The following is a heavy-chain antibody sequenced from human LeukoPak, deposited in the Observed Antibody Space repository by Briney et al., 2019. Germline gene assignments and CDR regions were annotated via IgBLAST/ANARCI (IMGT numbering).Heavy chain of an antibody. V-gene: IGHV4-34*01. CDR2: INHSGST. D-gene: IGHD1-20*01. CDR3: ARDRYNWNGEDS. Sequence: SETLSLTCAVYGGSFSGYYWSWIRQPPGKGLEWIGEINHSGSTNYNPSLKSRVTISVDTSKNQFSLKLSSVTAADTAVYYCARDRYNWNGEDSWGPGTLVTVSS. J-gene: IGHJ4*02. CDR1: GGSFSGYY.